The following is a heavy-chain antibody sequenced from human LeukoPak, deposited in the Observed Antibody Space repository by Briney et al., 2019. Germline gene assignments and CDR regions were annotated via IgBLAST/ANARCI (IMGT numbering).Heavy chain of an antibody. CDR3: ARDYLNSLIDY. Sequence: GGSLRLSCAASGFTFSTYTMNWVRQAPGTGLEWVSSISSTSNYIYYADSVRGRFTISRDNAKNSLYLQMSSLRAEDTAVYYCARDYLNSLIDYWGQGTLVTVSS. V-gene: IGHV3-21*01. CDR1: GFTFSTYT. CDR2: ISSTSNYI. D-gene: IGHD4-23*01. J-gene: IGHJ4*02.